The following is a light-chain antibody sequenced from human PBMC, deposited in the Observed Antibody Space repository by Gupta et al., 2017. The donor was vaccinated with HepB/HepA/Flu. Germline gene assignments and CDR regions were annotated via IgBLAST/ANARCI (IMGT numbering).Light chain of an antibody. J-gene: IGLJ3*02. CDR2: DNR. CDR1: SSNIGASFD. Sequence: QSVLAQPPSVSGAPGQRVTISCTGNSSNIGASFDVHWYQQFPGTAPKLLIFDNRNRPSGVPDRFSGSKSGTSASLAITGLQTDDEADYYCQSYDRSLSGRVFGGGTKLTVL. CDR3: QSYDRSLSGRV. V-gene: IGLV1-40*01.